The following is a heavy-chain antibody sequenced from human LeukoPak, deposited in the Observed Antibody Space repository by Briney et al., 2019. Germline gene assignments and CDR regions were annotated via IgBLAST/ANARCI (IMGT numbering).Heavy chain of an antibody. CDR2: IYSGGST. J-gene: IGHJ6*02. Sequence: GGSLRLSCAASGFTVSSNYMSWVRQAPGKGLGWVSVIYSGGSTYYADSVKGRFTISRDNSKNTLYLQMNSLRAEDTAVYYCARDPGYYGMDVWGQGTTVTVSS. V-gene: IGHV3-66*02. CDR3: ARDPGYYGMDV. CDR1: GFTVSSNY.